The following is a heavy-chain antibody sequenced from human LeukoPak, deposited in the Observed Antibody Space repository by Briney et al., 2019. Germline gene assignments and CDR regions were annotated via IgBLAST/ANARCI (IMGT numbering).Heavy chain of an antibody. Sequence: PGGCLRLSCAASGFTFISYWMSWVRQPPGKGREWVANIKQDGSEKYYVDSLKGRFTISRDNAKNSLYLQMNSLRAEDTAVYYCARHGAVAGTFDYWGQGTLVTVSS. D-gene: IGHD6-19*01. CDR2: IKQDGSEK. CDR3: ARHGAVAGTFDY. V-gene: IGHV3-7*01. J-gene: IGHJ4*02. CDR1: GFTFISYW.